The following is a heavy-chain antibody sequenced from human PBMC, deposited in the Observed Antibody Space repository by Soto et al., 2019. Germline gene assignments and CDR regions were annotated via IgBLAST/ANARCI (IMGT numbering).Heavy chain of an antibody. J-gene: IGHJ4*01. CDR3: ARAAGRTPLDY. CDR2: IYKKGNA. CDR1: GAPMTSDGYY. V-gene: IGHV4-31*03. Sequence: VQLQESGPGLVRPSQTLSLTCTVSGAPMTSDGYYWSWIRQHPGKGLEWIGYIYKKGNANYNPSLSSRATISVDTSKNQFSLNLSSVTAADTAVYYCARAAGRTPLDYWGHGTLVTVSS. D-gene: IGHD6-25*01.